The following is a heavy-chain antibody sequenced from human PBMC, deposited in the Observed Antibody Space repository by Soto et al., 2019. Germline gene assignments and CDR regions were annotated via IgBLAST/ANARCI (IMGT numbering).Heavy chain of an antibody. CDR3: AGNPNFDYYYGMDV. CDR2: IIPIFGTA. CDR1: GGTFSSYA. J-gene: IGHJ6*02. D-gene: IGHD1-1*01. Sequence: AVKVSCKASGGTFSSYAISWVRQAPGQGLEWMGGIIPIFGTANYAQKFQGRVTITADESTSTAHMELSSLRSEDTAVYYCAGNPNFDYYYGMDVWGQGTTVTVSS. V-gene: IGHV1-69*13.